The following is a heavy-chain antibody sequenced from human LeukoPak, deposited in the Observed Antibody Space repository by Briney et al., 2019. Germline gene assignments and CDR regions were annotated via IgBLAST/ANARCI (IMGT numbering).Heavy chain of an antibody. V-gene: IGHV3-30*18. CDR3: AKERLLSLYHFDY. D-gene: IGHD3-22*01. J-gene: IGHJ4*02. CDR2: ISYDGSNK. Sequence: GGSLRLSCAASGFTFSSYAMHWVRQAPGKGLEWVAVISYDGSNKYYADSVKGRFTISRDNSKNTLYLQMNSLRAEDTAVYYCAKERLLSLYHFDYWGQGTLVTVSS. CDR1: GFTFSSYA.